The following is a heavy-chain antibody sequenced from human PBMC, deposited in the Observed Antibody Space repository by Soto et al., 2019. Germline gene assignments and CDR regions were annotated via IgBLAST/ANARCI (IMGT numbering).Heavy chain of an antibody. D-gene: IGHD2-15*01. J-gene: IGHJ6*02. CDR3: ARDKVGSSLRGGYYYYGMDV. CDR2: IYYSGST. V-gene: IGHV4-61*01. CDR1: GGSVSSGSYY. Sequence: PPETLSLTCTVSGGSVSSGSYYWSWIRQPPGKGLEWIGYIYYSGSTNYNPSLKSRVTISVDTSKNQFSLKLSSVTAADTAVYYCARDKVGSSLRGGYYYYGMDVWGQVTKGT.